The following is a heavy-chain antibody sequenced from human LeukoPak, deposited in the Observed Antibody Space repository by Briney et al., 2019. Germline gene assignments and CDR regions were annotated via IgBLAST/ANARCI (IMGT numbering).Heavy chain of an antibody. D-gene: IGHD2-15*01. CDR2: MDHSGNT. Sequence: SETLSPTCTVSGGSISSSSYYWGWIRQPPGKGLEWIASMDHSGNTYYNPSLRSRVTVSVDTSKNQFSLKLNSVTAADTAIYYCATQQCSGGSCYSRAIWFDPWGQGTLVTVSS. J-gene: IGHJ5*02. CDR3: ATQQCSGGSCYSRAIWFDP. CDR1: GGSISSSSYY. V-gene: IGHV4-39*01.